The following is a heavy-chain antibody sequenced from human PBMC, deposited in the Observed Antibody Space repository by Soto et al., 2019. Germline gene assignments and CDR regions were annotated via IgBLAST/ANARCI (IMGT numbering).Heavy chain of an antibody. D-gene: IGHD2-15*01. CDR1: GGSFSDYY. V-gene: IGHV4-34*01. CDR3: ARVAGVAATRTGLWRQPDKFYYYMDV. CDR2: INHSGST. J-gene: IGHJ6*03. Sequence: QVQLQQWGAGLLKPSETLSLTCAVFGGSFSDYYWSWIRQPPGKGLEWIGEINHSGSTNSNPSLKSRVTISVDTSKNQFSLKLSSVTAADSALYYCARVAGVAATRTGLWRQPDKFYYYMDVWDKGTAVTVSS.